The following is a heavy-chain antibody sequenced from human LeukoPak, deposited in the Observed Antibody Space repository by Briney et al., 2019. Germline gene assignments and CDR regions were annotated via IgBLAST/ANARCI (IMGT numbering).Heavy chain of an antibody. Sequence: PGGSLRLSCAASGFTFSSYEMNWVRQAPGKGLEWVSYISSSGSTIYYADSVKGRFTISRDNAKNSLYLQMNSLRAEDTAVYYCARRLGLGFEEYSNNWFDPWGQGTLVTVSS. D-gene: IGHD3-10*01. CDR3: ARRLGLGFEEYSNNWFDP. CDR2: ISSSGSTI. J-gene: IGHJ5*02. V-gene: IGHV3-48*03. CDR1: GFTFSSYE.